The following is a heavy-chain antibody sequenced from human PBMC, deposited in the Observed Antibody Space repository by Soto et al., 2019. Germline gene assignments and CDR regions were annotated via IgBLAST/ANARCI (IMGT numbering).Heavy chain of an antibody. CDR1: GYTFFTYD. V-gene: IGHV1-18*01. J-gene: IGHJ5*02. CDR3: ARHHGPTTSENWFDP. D-gene: IGHD5-12*01. Sequence: QVHLVQSGVEVKTPGASVKVSCQASGYTFFTYDISWVRQAPGQGLEWMGWISTYSGDTKYAQKFQGRVTTTTDTSTTTAYLELRSLRSDATAVYYCARHHGPTTSENWFDPWGQGTLVTVSS. CDR2: ISTYSGDT.